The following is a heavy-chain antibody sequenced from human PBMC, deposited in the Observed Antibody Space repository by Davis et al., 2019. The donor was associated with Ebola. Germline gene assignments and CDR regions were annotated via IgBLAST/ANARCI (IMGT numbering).Heavy chain of an antibody. V-gene: IGHV1-18*01. CDR3: ARDLKAVAGSDY. CDR2: ISAYNGNT. CDR1: GGTFSSYA. Sequence: ASVKVSCKASGGTFSSYAISWVRQAPGQGLEWMGWISAYNGNTNYAQKLQGRVTMTTDTSTSTAYMELRSLKSDDTAVYYCARDLKAVAGSDYWGQGTLVTVSS. J-gene: IGHJ4*02. D-gene: IGHD6-19*01.